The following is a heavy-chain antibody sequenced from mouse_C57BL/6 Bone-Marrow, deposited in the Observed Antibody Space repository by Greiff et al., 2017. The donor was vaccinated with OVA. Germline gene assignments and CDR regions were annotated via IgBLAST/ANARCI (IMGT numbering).Heavy chain of an antibody. CDR2: IDPSDSYT. CDR1: GYTFTSYR. J-gene: IGHJ3*01. D-gene: IGHD2-3*01. CDR3: ARGEGWLPWFAY. V-gene: IGHV1-69*01. Sequence: QVQLQQPGAELVMPGASVKLSCKASGYTFTSYRMHWVKQRPGQGLEWIGEIDPSDSYTNYNQKFKGKSTLTVDKSSSTAYMQLSSLTSGDSAVYYGARGEGWLPWFAYGGQGTLVTVSA.